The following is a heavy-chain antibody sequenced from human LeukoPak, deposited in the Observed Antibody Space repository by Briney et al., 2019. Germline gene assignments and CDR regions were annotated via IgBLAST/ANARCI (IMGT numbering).Heavy chain of an antibody. V-gene: IGHV1-8*01. D-gene: IGHD3-10*01. J-gene: IGHJ3*02. CDR2: MNPNSGNT. CDR1: GYTFTSYD. Sequence: ASVKVSCKASGYTFTSYDINWVRQATGQGLEWMGWMNPNSGNTGYAQKFQGRVTMTRNTSISTAYMELSSLRSEDTAVYYCARSNVLLWFGEGDAFDIWGQGTMVTVSS. CDR3: ARSNVLLWFGEGDAFDI.